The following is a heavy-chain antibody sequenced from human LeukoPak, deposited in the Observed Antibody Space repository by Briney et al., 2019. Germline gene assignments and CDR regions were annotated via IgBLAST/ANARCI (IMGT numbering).Heavy chain of an antibody. J-gene: IGHJ4*02. Sequence: SETLSLTCTVSGGSISSDYWQWLRQPPGKGLKWIAYIYNSGSNNYDPSLKSRVTISIDTSKNQFSLKLTSVTAADTAVYYCATRGYWGQGTLVTVSS. CDR3: ATRGY. CDR1: GGSISSDY. V-gene: IGHV4-59*08. CDR2: IYNSGSN. D-gene: IGHD3-10*01.